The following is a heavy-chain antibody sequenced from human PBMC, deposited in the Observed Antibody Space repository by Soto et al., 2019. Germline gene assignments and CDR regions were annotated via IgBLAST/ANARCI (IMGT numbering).Heavy chain of an antibody. Sequence: SQTNCLTYSVAEGSSSDSGYYRGWIRQPPGKGLEWIGSIFYSGSTYYNPSLKSRVTIYVDTSKNQFSMKLTSVTDADTAVYYCACIFSGGSSYGFYSYGLDVWGQGPTVTSP. CDR1: EGSSSDSGYY. V-gene: IGHV4-39*01. D-gene: IGHD5-18*01. CDR3: ACIFSGGSSYGFYSYGLDV. CDR2: IFYSGST. J-gene: IGHJ6*02.